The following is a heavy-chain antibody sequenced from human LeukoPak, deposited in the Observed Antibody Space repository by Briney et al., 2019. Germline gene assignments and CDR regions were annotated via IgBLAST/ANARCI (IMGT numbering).Heavy chain of an antibody. D-gene: IGHD5-12*01. J-gene: IGHJ4*02. CDR1: GFTFDGYA. V-gene: IGHV3-43D*03. CDR3: AKDMARSGYDRTQSYFDY. Sequence: GGSLRLSCAASGFTFDGYAMHWVRQAPGEGLVWVSLISWDGGGTYYADSVKGRFTISRDNSKNSLFLQMNSLRAEDTALYYCAKDMARSGYDRTQSYFDYWGQRTLVTVSS. CDR2: ISWDGGGT.